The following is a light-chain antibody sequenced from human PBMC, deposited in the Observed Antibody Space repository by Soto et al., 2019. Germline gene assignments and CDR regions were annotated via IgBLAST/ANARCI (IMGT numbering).Light chain of an antibody. CDR1: SSDVGGYNY. CDR3: ASFTNSYTWV. Sequence: QSALTQPASVSGSPGQSITISCTGTSSDVGGYNYVSWFQQHPGKVPKLIIYEVSHRPSGVSDRFSGSTSGSTASLTISGLQTEDEADYYCASFTNSYTWVFGGGTKVTVL. J-gene: IGLJ3*02. V-gene: IGLV2-14*01. CDR2: EVS.